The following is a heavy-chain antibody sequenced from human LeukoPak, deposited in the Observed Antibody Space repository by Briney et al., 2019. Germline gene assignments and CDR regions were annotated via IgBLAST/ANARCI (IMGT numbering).Heavy chain of an antibody. V-gene: IGHV4-59*04. Sequence: SETLSLTCTVSGGSISSYYWSWIRQPPGKGLEWIGYIYYSGSTYYNPSLKSRVTISVDTSKNQFSLKLSSVTAADTAVYYCARLGDEYSSSQWGQGTLVTVSS. J-gene: IGHJ4*02. CDR2: IYYSGST. CDR1: GGSISSYY. D-gene: IGHD6-6*01. CDR3: ARLGDEYSSSQ.